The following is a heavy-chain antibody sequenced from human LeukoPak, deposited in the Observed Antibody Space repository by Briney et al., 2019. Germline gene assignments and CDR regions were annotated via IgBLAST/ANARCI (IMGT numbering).Heavy chain of an antibody. CDR1: DYTFTTYG. J-gene: IGHJ4*02. Sequence: ASVKVSCKASDYTFTTYGITWVRQAPGQGLEWMGWISPYNGNTNYAQKLQGRVTMTTDTSTSTAYMELRSLRSDDTAVYYCARDYYDSSGYYSFDYWGQGTLVTVSS. D-gene: IGHD3-22*01. V-gene: IGHV1-18*01. CDR3: ARDYYDSSGYYSFDY. CDR2: ISPYNGNT.